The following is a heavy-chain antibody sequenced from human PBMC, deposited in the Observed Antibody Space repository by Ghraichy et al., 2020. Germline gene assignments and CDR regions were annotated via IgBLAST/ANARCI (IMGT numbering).Heavy chain of an antibody. CDR2: IYWNDDK. D-gene: IGHD4-17*01. V-gene: IGHV2-5*01. Sequence: SGPTLVKPTQTLTLTCTFSGFSLSTSGVGVGWIRQPPGKALEWLALIYWNDDKRYSPSLKSRLTITKDTSKNQVVLTMTNMDPVDTATYYCAHRRRYGDYVSGVGTYFDYWGQGTLVTVSS. J-gene: IGHJ4*02. CDR1: GFSLSTSGVG. CDR3: AHRRRYGDYVSGVGTYFDY.